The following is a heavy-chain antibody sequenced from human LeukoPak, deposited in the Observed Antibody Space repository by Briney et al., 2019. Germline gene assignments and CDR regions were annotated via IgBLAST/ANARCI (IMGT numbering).Heavy chain of an antibody. Sequence: PSETLCLTCTVSGGSISSYYWSWIRQPPGKGLEWIGYIYYSGSTNYNPSLNSRVTISVDTSKNQFSLKLSSVTAADTAVYYCTRDSTSGWPIDYCGRGTLVTVSS. CDR1: GGSISSYY. D-gene: IGHD6-19*01. CDR2: IYYSGST. V-gene: IGHV4-59*01. J-gene: IGHJ4*02. CDR3: TRDSTSGWPIDY.